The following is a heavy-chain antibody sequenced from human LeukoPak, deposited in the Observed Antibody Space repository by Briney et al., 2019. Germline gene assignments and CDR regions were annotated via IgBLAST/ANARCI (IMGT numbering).Heavy chain of an antibody. J-gene: IGHJ3*02. D-gene: IGHD4-17*01. CDR2: INPNSGGT. Sequence: GASVKVSCKASGYTFTDHYIHWVRQAPGQGLEWMGWINPNSGGTNSAQKFQGRVTMTMDTSISTAYMELSRLRSDDTAVYYCAREAFTTVTSATDAFDIWGQGTMVTVS. CDR1: GYTFTDHY. V-gene: IGHV1-2*02. CDR3: AREAFTTVTSATDAFDI.